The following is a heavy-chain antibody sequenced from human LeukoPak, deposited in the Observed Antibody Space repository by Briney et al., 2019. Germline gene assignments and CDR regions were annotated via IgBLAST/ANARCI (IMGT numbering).Heavy chain of an antibody. CDR1: GGSFSGYY. CDR2: INHSGST. D-gene: IGHD4-17*01. V-gene: IGHV4-34*01. CDR3: ASRTTVSPYYFDY. Sequence: SETLSLTCAVYGGSFSGYYWSWIRQPPGKGLEWGGEINHSGSTNYNTSLKSRVTISVDTSKNQFSLKLSSVTAADTAVYDCASRTTVSPYYFDYWGQGTLVTVSS. J-gene: IGHJ4*02.